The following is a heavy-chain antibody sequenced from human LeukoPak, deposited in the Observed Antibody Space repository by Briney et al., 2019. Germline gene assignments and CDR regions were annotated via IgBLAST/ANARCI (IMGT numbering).Heavy chain of an antibody. CDR3: ARSGLTLRLRTHSKPGGMDV. V-gene: IGHV1-18*01. CDR2: ISAYNGNT. J-gene: IGHJ6*02. CDR1: GYTFTSYG. Sequence: ASVKVSCKASGYTFTSYGISWVRQAPGQGLEWMGWISAYNGNTNYAQKLQGRVTMTTDTSTSTAYMELRSLRSDDTAVYYCARSGLTLRLRTHSKPGGMDVWGQGTTVTVSS. D-gene: IGHD3-16*01.